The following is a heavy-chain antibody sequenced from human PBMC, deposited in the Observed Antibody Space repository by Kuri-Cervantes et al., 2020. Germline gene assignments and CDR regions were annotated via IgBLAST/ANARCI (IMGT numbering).Heavy chain of an antibody. D-gene: IGHD3-10*01. Sequence: SETLSLTCTVSGYSISSGYYWGWIRQPPGKGLEWIGSIYHSGSTYYNPSLKSRVTISVDTSKNQFSLKLSSVTAADTAAYYCARYKPVRGVLYGMDVWGQGTTVTVSS. CDR1: GYSISSGYY. J-gene: IGHJ6*02. V-gene: IGHV4-38-2*02. CDR3: ARYKPVRGVLYGMDV. CDR2: IYHSGST.